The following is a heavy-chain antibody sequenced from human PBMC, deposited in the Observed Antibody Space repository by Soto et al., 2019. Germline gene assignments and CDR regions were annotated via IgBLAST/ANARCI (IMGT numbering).Heavy chain of an antibody. CDR2: IIPIFGTA. CDR1: GGTFSSYA. J-gene: IGHJ6*02. V-gene: IGHV1-69*01. Sequence: QVQLVQSGAEVKKPGSSVKVSCKASGGTFSSYAISWVRQAPGQGLEWMGGIIPIFGTANYAQKFQGRVTITADESTSTAYMELSSLRSEDTAVYYCARVGSYRSCWYQRDYGMDVWGQGTTVTVSS. CDR3: ARVGSYRSCWYQRDYGMDV. D-gene: IGHD6-19*01.